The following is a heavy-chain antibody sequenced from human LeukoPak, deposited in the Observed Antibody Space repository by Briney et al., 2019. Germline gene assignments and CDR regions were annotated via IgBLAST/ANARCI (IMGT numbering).Heavy chain of an antibody. CDR1: GFTFSSYA. J-gene: IGHJ4*02. CDR3: ANYVWGSYRHYFDN. D-gene: IGHD3-16*02. CDR2: ISDSGYST. V-gene: IGHV3-23*01. Sequence: GGSLRLSCTASGFTFSSYAMTWVRQAPGKGLEWVSVISDSGYSTYYADSVKGRFTVSRDNSKNTLYLQMNSLRSEDTAVYYCANYVWGSYRHYFDNWGQGTLVTVSS.